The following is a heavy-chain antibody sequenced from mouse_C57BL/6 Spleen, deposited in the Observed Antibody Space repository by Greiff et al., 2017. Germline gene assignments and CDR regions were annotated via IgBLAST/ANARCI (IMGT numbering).Heavy chain of an antibody. V-gene: IGHV5-9-1*02. J-gene: IGHJ2*01. Sequence: EVKVVESGEGLVKPGGSLKLSCAASGFTFSSYAMSWVRQTPEKRLEWVAYISSGGDYIYYAETVKGRFTISRDNARNTLYLQMSSLKSEDTAMYYCTRVRPYYSNFDDWGQGTTLTVSS. CDR2: ISSGGDYI. CDR1: GFTFSSYA. CDR3: TRVRPYYSNFDD. D-gene: IGHD2-5*01.